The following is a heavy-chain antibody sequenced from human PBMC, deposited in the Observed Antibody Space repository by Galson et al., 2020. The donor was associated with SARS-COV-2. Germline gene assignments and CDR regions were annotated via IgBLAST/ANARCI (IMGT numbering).Heavy chain of an antibody. J-gene: IGHJ6*02. Sequence: ASVKVSCKASGYTFTGYYMHWVRQAPGQGLAWMGWINPNSGSTNYAQKFQGRVTMTRDTSISTAYMELSRLRSDDTAVYYGARVADLQQLVQYYYYGMDVWGQGTTVTVS. CDR2: INPNSGST. CDR1: GYTFTGYY. D-gene: IGHD6-13*01. V-gene: IGHV1-2*02. CDR3: ARVADLQQLVQYYYYGMDV.